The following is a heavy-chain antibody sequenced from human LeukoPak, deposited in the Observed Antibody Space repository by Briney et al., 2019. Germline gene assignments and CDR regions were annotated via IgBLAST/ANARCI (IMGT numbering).Heavy chain of an antibody. V-gene: IGHV4-34*01. CDR1: GGSFSGYY. CDR2: INHSGRT. Sequence: SETLSLTCAVYGGSFSGYYWSWIRQPPGKGLEWIGQINHSGRTNYNPSLKSRVTISVDTSKNQFSLKLSSVTAADTAVYYCARHDSSGYYYPYYFDYWGQGTLVTVSS. CDR3: ARHDSSGYYYPYYFDY. D-gene: IGHD3-22*01. J-gene: IGHJ4*02.